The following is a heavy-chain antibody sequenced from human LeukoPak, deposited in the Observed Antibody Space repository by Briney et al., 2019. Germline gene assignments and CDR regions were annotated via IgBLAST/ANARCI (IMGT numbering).Heavy chain of an antibody. CDR2: LYTRGAS. Sequence: SETLSLTCSVSGDSLSSGGYYWSWIRQPAGKGLEWIGHLYTRGASSYNPSLETRVTISLETSKNQFSLNLTSATVADTAIYYRARGVGGGYSSRIFDSWGRGTLVTVSS. CDR3: ARGVGGGYSSRIFDS. CDR1: GDSLSSGGYY. J-gene: IGHJ4*02. D-gene: IGHD6-13*01. V-gene: IGHV4-61*09.